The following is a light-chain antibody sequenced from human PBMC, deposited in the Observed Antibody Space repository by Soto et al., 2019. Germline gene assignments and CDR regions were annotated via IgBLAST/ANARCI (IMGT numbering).Light chain of an antibody. CDR3: QQYNNWPRAT. Sequence: EIVMTQSPATLSVSPGERATLSCRASQSISSNLAWYQQKPGQAPRLLMFRTSSRATGFPARFSGSGSGTEFKLTISSLQSEDCVVYYCQQYNNWPRATFGGGTKVEIK. CDR2: RTS. J-gene: IGKJ4*01. V-gene: IGKV3-15*01. CDR1: QSISSN.